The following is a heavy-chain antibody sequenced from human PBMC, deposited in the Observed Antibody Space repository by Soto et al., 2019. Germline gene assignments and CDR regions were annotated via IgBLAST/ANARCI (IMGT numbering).Heavy chain of an antibody. V-gene: IGHV3-23*01. CDR2: ISGSGRTT. CDR1: GFTFGSYA. Sequence: EVQLLESGGGLVQPGGSLRLSCAASGFTFGSYAMNWLRQAPGRGLECVSFISGSGRTTYYADSVKGRFTVSRDNSKNTLYLQMNSQRAEDTALYYCAKFRGPSYSYSSMDVWGKGTTVTVSS. J-gene: IGHJ6*03. CDR3: AKFRGPSYSYSSMDV. D-gene: IGHD3-16*01.